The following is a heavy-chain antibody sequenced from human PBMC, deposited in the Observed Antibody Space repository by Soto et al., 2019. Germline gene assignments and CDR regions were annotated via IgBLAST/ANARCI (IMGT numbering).Heavy chain of an antibody. D-gene: IGHD1-26*01. CDR3: AKDHSNELLKHHYCLDV. V-gene: IGHV3-30*18. CDR1: GFTFSSYG. CDR2: ISFHGSDK. Sequence: GGSLRLSCVVSGFTFSSYGMHWVRQAPGKGLEWVAVISFHGSDKDYADSVKGRFTISRDNSKNTLYLRMDSLRAEDTAVYYCAKDHSNELLKHHYCLDVWGQGTTVTI. J-gene: IGHJ6*02.